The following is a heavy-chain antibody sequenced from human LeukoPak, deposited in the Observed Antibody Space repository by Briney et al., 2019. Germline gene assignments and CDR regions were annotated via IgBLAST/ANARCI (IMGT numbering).Heavy chain of an antibody. CDR1: GGSFSGYY. V-gene: IGHV4-34*01. J-gene: IGHJ4*02. CDR3: ARLNGQWLVRGGYYFDY. D-gene: IGHD6-19*01. Sequence: SETLSLTCAVYGGSFSGYYWSWIRQPPGKGLEWIGEINHSGSTNYNPSLKSRVTISVDTSKNQFSLKLSSVTAADTAVYYCARLNGQWLVRGGYYFDYWGQGTLVTVSS. CDR2: INHSGST.